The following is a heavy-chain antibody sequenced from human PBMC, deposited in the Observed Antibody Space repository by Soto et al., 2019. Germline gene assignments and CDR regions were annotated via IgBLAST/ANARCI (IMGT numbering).Heavy chain of an antibody. CDR1: GVTGCSNY. Sequence: GSLSLACAPSGVTGCSNYRSVVRQTPGKGLEWVSVIYSGGTTYYADSVKGRFTISRDNSKNTLYLQMNSLRAEDTAVYYCASGGYSYGYAYWGKGTLVTV. V-gene: IGHV3-53*01. D-gene: IGHD5-18*01. CDR3: ASGGYSYGYAY. J-gene: IGHJ4*02. CDR2: IYSGGTT.